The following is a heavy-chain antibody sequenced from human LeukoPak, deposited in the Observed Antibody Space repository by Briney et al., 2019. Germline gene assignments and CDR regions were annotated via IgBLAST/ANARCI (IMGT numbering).Heavy chain of an antibody. Sequence: GGSLRLSCAASGFTFSSYEMNWVRQAPGKGLEWVSYISSSGSTIYYAGSVKGRFTISRDNAKNSLYLQMNSLRAEDTAVYYCARSTPKLPGYYFDYWGQGTLVTVSS. CDR1: GFTFSSYE. V-gene: IGHV3-48*03. CDR2: ISSSGSTI. D-gene: IGHD5-24*01. J-gene: IGHJ4*02. CDR3: ARSTPKLPGYYFDY.